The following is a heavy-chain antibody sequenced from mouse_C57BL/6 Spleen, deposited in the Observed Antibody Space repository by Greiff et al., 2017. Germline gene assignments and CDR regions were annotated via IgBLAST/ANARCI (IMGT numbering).Heavy chain of an antibody. Sequence: VQLQQSVAELVRPGASVKLSCTASGFTFNNTYMHWVKQRPEQGLEWIGKIDPANGNTKYTPKFQGKATITADTSSNTAYLQLSSLTSEDTAIYYCAPLYCSNFYWYFDVWGTGTTVTVSS. D-gene: IGHD2-5*01. CDR1: GFTFNNTY. CDR2: IDPANGNT. V-gene: IGHV14-3*01. J-gene: IGHJ1*03. CDR3: APLYCSNFYWYFDV.